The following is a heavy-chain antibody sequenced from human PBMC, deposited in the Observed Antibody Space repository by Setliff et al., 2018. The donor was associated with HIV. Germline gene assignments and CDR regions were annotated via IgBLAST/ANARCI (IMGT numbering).Heavy chain of an antibody. CDR1: GFTFSSYS. J-gene: IGHJ5*02. D-gene: IGHD2-2*01. CDR2: ISSSSSYI. Sequence: GGSLRLSCVASGFTFSSYSMNWVRQAPGKGLEWVSSISSSSSYIKYAQTVKGRFTISRDNAKNSLSLLMTSLRADDTAVYYCARDSSTSSGVVWFDPWGRGTLVTVSS. V-gene: IGHV3-21*01. CDR3: ARDSSTSSGVVWFDP.